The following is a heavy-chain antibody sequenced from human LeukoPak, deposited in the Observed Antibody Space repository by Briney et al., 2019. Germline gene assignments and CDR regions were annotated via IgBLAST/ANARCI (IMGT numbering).Heavy chain of an antibody. Sequence: GASVKLCCKASGYTFASYGISWVRQAPGQGREGRGWIRAYKRNTIYTPYLQGRVTMTADTSTSTAYMELRTLSSDDTAVYYCARSPSRITIFGVVIPSEDYRGQRTLVIVSS. CDR2: IRAYKRNT. J-gene: IGHJ4*02. V-gene: IGHV1-18*01. D-gene: IGHD3-3*01. CDR3: ARSPSRITIFGVVIPSEDY. CDR1: GYTFASYG.